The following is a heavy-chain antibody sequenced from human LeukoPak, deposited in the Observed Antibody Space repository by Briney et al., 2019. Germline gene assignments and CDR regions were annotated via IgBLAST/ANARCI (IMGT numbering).Heavy chain of an antibody. CDR1: GFTFSSYA. V-gene: IGHV3-23*01. CDR3: AKDRVIAAAGTEYFQH. Sequence: GGSLRLSCAASGFTFSSYAMSWVRQAPGKGLEWVSAISGSGGSTYYADSVKGRFTISRDNSKNTLYLQMNSLRAEDTAVYYCAKDRVIAAAGTEYFQHWGQGTLVTVSS. J-gene: IGHJ1*01. D-gene: IGHD6-13*01. CDR2: ISGSGGST.